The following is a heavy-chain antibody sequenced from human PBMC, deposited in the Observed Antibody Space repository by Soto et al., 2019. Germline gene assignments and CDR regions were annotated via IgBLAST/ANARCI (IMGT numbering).Heavy chain of an antibody. CDR3: ARELYSSSWRHNGPNWFDP. CDR2: INPSGGST. Sequence: ASVKVSCKASGYTFTSYYMHWVRQAPGQGLEWMGIINPSGGSTSYAQKFQGRVTMTRDTSTSTVYMELSSLRSEDTAVYYCARELYSSSWRHNGPNWFDPWGQGTLVTVSS. V-gene: IGHV1-46*01. D-gene: IGHD6-13*01. J-gene: IGHJ5*02. CDR1: GYTFTSYY.